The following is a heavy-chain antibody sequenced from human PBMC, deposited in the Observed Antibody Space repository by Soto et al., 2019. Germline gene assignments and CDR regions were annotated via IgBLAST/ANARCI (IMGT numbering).Heavy chain of an antibody. Sequence: SETLSLTCAVSGYSISSGYYWGCIRQPPGKGLEWIGSIYHSGSTYYNPSLKSRVTIPVDTSKNQFSLKLSSVTAADTAVYYCARAGRAAAGSAWGQGTLVTVSS. D-gene: IGHD6-13*01. CDR1: GYSISSGYY. CDR3: ARAGRAAAGSA. J-gene: IGHJ5*02. V-gene: IGHV4-38-2*01. CDR2: IYHSGST.